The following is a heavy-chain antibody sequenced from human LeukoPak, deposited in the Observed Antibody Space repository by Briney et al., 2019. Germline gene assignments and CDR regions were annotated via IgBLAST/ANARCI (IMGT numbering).Heavy chain of an antibody. CDR3: ARESLHGAARLFDY. V-gene: IGHV1-69*06. CDR2: IIPIFGTA. CDR1: GGTFSSYG. J-gene: IGHJ4*02. Sequence: ASVKVSCKASGGTFSSYGVSWVRQDPGQGLEWMGGIIPIFGTANYAQKFQGRVTITADKSTSTAYMELSSLRSEDTAVYYCARESLHGAARLFDYWGQGTLVTVSS. D-gene: IGHD6-6*01.